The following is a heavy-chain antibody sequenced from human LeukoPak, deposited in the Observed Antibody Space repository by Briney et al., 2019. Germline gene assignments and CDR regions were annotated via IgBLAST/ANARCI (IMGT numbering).Heavy chain of an antibody. Sequence: GGSLRLSCAVSGFTFNDYYMSWIRQAPGKGLEWISYSSSSDILIYYAESVKGRFTISRDSAKKSLHLQMNSLRVEDTAVYYCARVYHGDFVDYWGQGTLVTVSS. CDR1: GFTFNDYY. CDR2: SSSSDILI. V-gene: IGHV3-11*04. CDR3: ARVYHGDFVDY. J-gene: IGHJ4*02. D-gene: IGHD4-17*01.